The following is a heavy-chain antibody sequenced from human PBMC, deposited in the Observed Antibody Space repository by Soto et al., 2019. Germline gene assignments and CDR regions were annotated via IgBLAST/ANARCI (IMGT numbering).Heavy chain of an antibody. D-gene: IGHD3-9*01. J-gene: IGHJ6*02. CDR3: ARPYDIYPYYYYGMDV. Sequence: PGGSLRLSCAASGFTFSSYGMHWVRQAPGKGLEWVAVIWYDGSNKYYADSVKGRFTISRDNSKNTLYLQMNSLRAEDTAVYYCARPYDIYPYYYYGMDVWGQGTTVTVSS. V-gene: IGHV3-33*01. CDR1: GFTFSSYG. CDR2: IWYDGSNK.